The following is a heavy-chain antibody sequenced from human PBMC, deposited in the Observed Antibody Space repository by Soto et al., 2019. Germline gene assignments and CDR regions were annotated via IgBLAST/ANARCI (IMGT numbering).Heavy chain of an antibody. CDR2: ISRSGHII. CDR1: GFTFSSYA. Sequence: EVQLVESGGGLVQPGGSLRLSCAASGFTFSSYAMAWVRQAPGKGLEWLSYISRSGHIITYGDSAKRRFTVSRDNGKNSLYLQLNSLRAEDAAVYAGARGCSGSCWFEHWCQGTLVTVS. D-gene: IGHD6-13*01. V-gene: IGHV3-48*01. J-gene: IGHJ5*02. CDR3: ARGCSGSCWFEH.